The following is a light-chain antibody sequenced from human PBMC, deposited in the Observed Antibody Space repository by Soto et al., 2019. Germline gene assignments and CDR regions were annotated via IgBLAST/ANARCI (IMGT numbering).Light chain of an antibody. CDR2: KAS. CDR3: QQYNSHPFT. Sequence: DIQMTQSPSTLSASVGDRVTITCRASQSISSWLAWYQQKPGKAPKLLIYKASSVESGVPSRFSGSGSGTEFTLTISSLQPDDFAYYYCQQYNSHPFTFGPGTKVDIK. CDR1: QSISSW. J-gene: IGKJ3*01. V-gene: IGKV1-5*03.